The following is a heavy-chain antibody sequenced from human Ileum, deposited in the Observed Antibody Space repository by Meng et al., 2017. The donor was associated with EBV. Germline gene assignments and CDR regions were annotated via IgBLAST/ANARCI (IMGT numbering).Heavy chain of an antibody. Sequence: QVQLQESGPGLVKPSQTLALTCAVSGVSISSGVYHWSWIRQPPGKGLEWIGCSGGTYYNPSLKSRLTILVDTSKNQFSLKLDSATAADTAVYYCAIYAVGGSGQGYWGQGTLVTVSS. CDR3: AIYAVGGSGQGY. CDR1: GVSISSGVYH. V-gene: IGHV4-30-4*01. CDR2: CSGGT. D-gene: IGHD1-26*01. J-gene: IGHJ4*02.